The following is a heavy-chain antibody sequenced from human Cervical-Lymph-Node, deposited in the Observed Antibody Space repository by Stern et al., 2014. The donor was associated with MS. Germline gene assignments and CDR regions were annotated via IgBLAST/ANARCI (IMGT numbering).Heavy chain of an antibody. J-gene: IGHJ4*02. CDR2: IYYSGST. D-gene: IGHD3-16*02. CDR3: AKYRVFGGVIVVDY. CDR1: GGSISSGGYY. V-gene: IGHV4-31*03. Sequence: QLQLQESGPGLVKPSQTLSLTCTVSGGSISSGGYYWSWIRQHPGKGLEWIGDIYYSGSTSYNPSLKSRVTISLDTSKSQFSLKLSSVTAADTAVYYCAKYRVFGGVIVVDYWGQGTLVTVSS.